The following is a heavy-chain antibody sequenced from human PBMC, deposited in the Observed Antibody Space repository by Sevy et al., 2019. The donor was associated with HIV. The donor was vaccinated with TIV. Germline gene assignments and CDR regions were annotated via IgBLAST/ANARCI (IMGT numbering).Heavy chain of an antibody. CDR2: IIPIFGTA. Sequence: ASVKVSCKASGGTFSSYAISWVRQAPGQGLEWMGGIIPIFGTANYAQKFQGRVTITADESTSTAYMELSSLRSEDMAVYYCARGDIVVVVAATYYYGMDVWGQGTTVTVSS. CDR1: GGTFSSYA. J-gene: IGHJ6*02. V-gene: IGHV1-69*13. D-gene: IGHD2-15*01. CDR3: ARGDIVVVVAATYYYGMDV.